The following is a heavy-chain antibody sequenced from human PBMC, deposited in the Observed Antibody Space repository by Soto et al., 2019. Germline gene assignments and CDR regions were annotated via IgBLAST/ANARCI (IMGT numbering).Heavy chain of an antibody. V-gene: IGHV4-34*01. D-gene: IGHD6-19*01. CDR1: GGSFSGYY. Sequence: QVQLQQWGAGLLKPSETLSLTCAVYGGSFSGYYWSWIRQPPGKGLEWIGENNHSGSTNYNPSLKSRVTISVDTSKNQFSLKLSSVTAADTAVYYCARRSAAGSKTFDYWGQGTLVTVSS. J-gene: IGHJ4*02. CDR2: NNHSGST. CDR3: ARRSAAGSKTFDY.